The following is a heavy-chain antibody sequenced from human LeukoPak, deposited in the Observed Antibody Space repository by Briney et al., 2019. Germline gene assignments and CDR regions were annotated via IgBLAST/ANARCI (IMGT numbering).Heavy chain of an antibody. Sequence: GGSLRLSCAAPGFTFSSYAMHWVRQAPGKGLEWVAVISYDGSNKYYADSVKGRFTISRDNSKNTLYLQMNRLRAEDTAVYYCARDLVGSLIDYWGQGTLVTVSS. D-gene: IGHD2-15*01. CDR3: ARDLVGSLIDY. CDR2: ISYDGSNK. CDR1: GFTFSSYA. J-gene: IGHJ4*02. V-gene: IGHV3-30*01.